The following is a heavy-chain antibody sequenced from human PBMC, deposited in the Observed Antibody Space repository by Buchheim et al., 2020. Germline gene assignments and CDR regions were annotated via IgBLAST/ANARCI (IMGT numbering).Heavy chain of an antibody. CDR3: AKDGVYCSSTSCYTAEYFQH. CDR1: GFTFSSYA. J-gene: IGHJ1*01. D-gene: IGHD2-2*02. V-gene: IGHV3-23*01. CDR2: ISGSGGST. Sequence: EVQLLESGGGLVQPGGSLRLSCAASGFTFSSYAMSWVRQAPGKGLEWVSAISGSGGSTYYADSVKGRFTISRDNSKNTLYLQMNSLRAEDTAVYYCAKDGVYCSSTSCYTAEYFQHWGQGTL.